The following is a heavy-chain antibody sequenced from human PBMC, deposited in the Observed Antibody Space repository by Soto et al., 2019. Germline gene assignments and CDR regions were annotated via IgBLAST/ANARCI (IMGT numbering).Heavy chain of an antibody. V-gene: IGHV1-18*04. CDR2: ISAYNGNA. CDR1: GYTFTSYG. J-gene: IGHJ5*02. Sequence: VASVKVSCKASGYTFTSYGISWVRQAPGQELEWMGWISAYNGNANYAQKLQGRVTMTTDTSTSTAYMELRSLRSDDTAVYYCAAVPAATPNKNWFDPWGQGTLVTVSS. D-gene: IGHD2-2*02. CDR3: AAVPAATPNKNWFDP.